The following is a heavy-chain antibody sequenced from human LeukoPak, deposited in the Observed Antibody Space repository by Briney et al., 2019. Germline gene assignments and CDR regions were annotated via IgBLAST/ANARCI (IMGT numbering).Heavy chain of an antibody. J-gene: IGHJ4*02. CDR2: IKEDGSEK. CDR3: ATGGRRYYAD. V-gene: IGHV3-7*01. Sequence: QPGGSLRLSCVVSVFMFTRNTMTWVRPAPGKGMEWVDKIKEDGSEKHYVASVKGRSTISRDNAKNSLYLQMNSLRAEDTAVYYCATGGRRYYADWGQGTLVTVSS. CDR1: VFMFTRNT. D-gene: IGHD2/OR15-2a*01.